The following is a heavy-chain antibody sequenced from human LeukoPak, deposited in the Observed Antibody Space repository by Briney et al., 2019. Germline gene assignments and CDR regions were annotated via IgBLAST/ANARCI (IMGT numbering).Heavy chain of an antibody. Sequence: PSETLSLTCAVYGGSFSGYYWSWIRQPPGKGLEWIGEINHSGSTNYNPSLKSRVTISVDTSKNQFSLKLNSVTAADTAVYYCARGYGSGSYYAYWGQGTLVTVSS. D-gene: IGHD3-10*01. CDR2: INHSGST. J-gene: IGHJ4*02. V-gene: IGHV4-34*01. CDR1: GGSFSGYY. CDR3: ARGYGSGSYYAY.